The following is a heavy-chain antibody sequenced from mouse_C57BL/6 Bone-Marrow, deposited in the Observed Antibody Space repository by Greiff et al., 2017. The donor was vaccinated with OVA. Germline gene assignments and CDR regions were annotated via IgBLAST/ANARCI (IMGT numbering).Heavy chain of an antibody. CDR3: AALGDYAVDY. J-gene: IGHJ4*01. CDR2: INSDGGST. CDR1: EYEFTSHD. D-gene: IGHD3-3*01. V-gene: IGHV5-2*01. Sequence: EVQVVESGGGLVQPGESLKLSCASYEYEFTSHDMSWVRKTPEKRLELVAAINSDGGSTYYPDTMERRFIITRDKTNKTLYLQMSRLRSEDTALYYCAALGDYAVDYWGQGTSVTVSS.